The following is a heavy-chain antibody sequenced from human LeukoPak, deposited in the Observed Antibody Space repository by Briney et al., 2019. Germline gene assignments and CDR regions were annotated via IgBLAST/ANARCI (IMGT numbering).Heavy chain of an antibody. J-gene: IGHJ4*02. D-gene: IGHD4-17*01. V-gene: IGHV3-48*03. Sequence: GGSLRLSCAASGFTFSSYEMNWVRQAPGKGLEWVSYISSSGSTIYYADSVKGRFTIPRDNAKNSLYLQMNSLRAEDTAVYYCARDGYGDYYFDYWGQGTLVTVSS. CDR2: ISSSGSTI. CDR3: ARDGYGDYYFDY. CDR1: GFTFSSYE.